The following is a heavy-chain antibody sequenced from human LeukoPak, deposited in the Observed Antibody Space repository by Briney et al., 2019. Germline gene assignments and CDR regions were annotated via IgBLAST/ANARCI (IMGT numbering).Heavy chain of an antibody. D-gene: IGHD3-9*01. CDR3: ARDGHGDGILTGYSYFGMDV. Sequence: GGSLRLSCAASGFSLSSYSMNCVRQAPGKGLESVSSIPISTNFIYYADSVKGRFTISRDNAKNSLYLQMNSLRAEDTAVYFCARDGHGDGILTGYSYFGMDVWGQGTTVTVSS. V-gene: IGHV3-21*01. CDR2: IPISTNFI. J-gene: IGHJ6*02. CDR1: GFSLSSYS.